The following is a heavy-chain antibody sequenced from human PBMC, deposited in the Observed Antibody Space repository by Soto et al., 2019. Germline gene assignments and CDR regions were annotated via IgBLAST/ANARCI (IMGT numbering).Heavy chain of an antibody. CDR2: VYYSGTT. V-gene: IGHV4-61*01. CDR1: GGSVSDKTYY. CDR3: ARTTAVPNTLRSRYFFDY. D-gene: IGHD4-17*01. J-gene: IGHJ4*02. Sequence: SETLSLTCSVSGGSVSDKTYYWSWIRQPPGKRLEWIGYVYYSGTTNYNPSLKSRVTISVDLSKSRFSLRLSSVTTADTALYYCARTTAVPNTLRSRYFFDYWGQGTPVTVSS.